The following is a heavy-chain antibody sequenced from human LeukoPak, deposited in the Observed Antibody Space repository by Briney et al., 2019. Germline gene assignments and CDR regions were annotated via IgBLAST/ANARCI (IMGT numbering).Heavy chain of an antibody. D-gene: IGHD2-2*01. CDR3: VKSNSRYQPWTLDI. CDR2: IFYNEGT. CDR1: SGSFRTYY. J-gene: IGHJ3*02. V-gene: IGHV4-59*01. Sequence: SETLSLTCTVSSGSFRTYYWSWIWQPPGKGLEWIGYIFYNEGTSYNPSLKSRVTTSVDTSNNQLSLKVNSVTAADTAMYYCVKSNSRYQPWTLDIWGRGTMVTVSS.